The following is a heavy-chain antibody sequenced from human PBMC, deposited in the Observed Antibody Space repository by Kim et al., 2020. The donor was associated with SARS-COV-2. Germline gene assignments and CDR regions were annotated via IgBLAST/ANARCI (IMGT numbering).Heavy chain of an antibody. CDR2: IYTSGST. V-gene: IGHV4-61*02. D-gene: IGHD6-6*01. CDR1: GGSISSGSYY. Sequence: SETLSLTCTVSGGSISSGSYYWSWIRQPAGKGLEWIGRIYTSGSTNYNPSLKSRVTISVDTSKNQFSLKLSSVTAADTAVYYCARERSSIAARGPPSWGQGTLVTVSS. J-gene: IGHJ4*02. CDR3: ARERSSIAARGPPS.